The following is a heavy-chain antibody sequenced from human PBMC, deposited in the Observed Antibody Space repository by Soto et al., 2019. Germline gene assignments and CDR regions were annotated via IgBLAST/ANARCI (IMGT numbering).Heavy chain of an antibody. CDR3: AKVTTVTSDY. J-gene: IGHJ4*02. Sequence: QVQLVESGGGVVQPGRSLRLSCAASGFTFSSYGMHWVRQAPGKGLEWVAVISYDGSNKYYADSVKGRFTISRDNSKNTLYLQMNSPRAEDTAVYDCAKVTTVTSDYWGQGTLVTVSS. D-gene: IGHD4-17*01. CDR2: ISYDGSNK. CDR1: GFTFSSYG. V-gene: IGHV3-30*18.